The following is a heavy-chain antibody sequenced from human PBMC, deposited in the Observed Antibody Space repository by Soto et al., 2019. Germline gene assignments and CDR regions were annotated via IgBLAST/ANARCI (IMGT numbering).Heavy chain of an antibody. V-gene: IGHV4-39*01. Sequence: SETLSLTCTVSGGSISSSSYYWGWIRQPPGKGLEWIGSIYYSGSTYYNPSLKSRVTISVDTSKNQFSLKLSSVTAADTAVYYCARSILEGVVPAAFDLYMDVWGKGTTVTVSS. CDR3: ARSILEGVVPAAFDLYMDV. D-gene: IGHD2-2*01. CDR1: GGSISSSSYY. CDR2: IYYSGST. J-gene: IGHJ6*03.